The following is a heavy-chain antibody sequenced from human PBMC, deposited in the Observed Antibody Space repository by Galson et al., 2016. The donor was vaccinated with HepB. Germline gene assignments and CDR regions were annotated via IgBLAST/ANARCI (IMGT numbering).Heavy chain of an antibody. D-gene: IGHD1-26*01. Sequence: PALVKPTQTLTLTCSFSGFSLSTRGLGVGWIRQPPGKALEWLAPIYWDDDDRYCPSLKSRLTIAKDTSKNQVVLTMTNMDSVDTATYYCAHKGRGVPFNYWGRGTLVTVSS. CDR3: AHKGRGVPFNY. CDR2: IYWDDDD. J-gene: IGHJ4*02. CDR1: GFSLSTRGLG. V-gene: IGHV2-5*02.